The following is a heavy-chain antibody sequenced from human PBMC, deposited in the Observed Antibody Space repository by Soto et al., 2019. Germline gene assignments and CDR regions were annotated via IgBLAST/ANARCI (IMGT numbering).Heavy chain of an antibody. V-gene: IGHV3-30*18. J-gene: IGHJ4*02. CDR2: VSYDGSNK. Sequence: PGGSLRLSCAASGFTFSSYGMHWVRQAPGKGLEWVAVVSYDGSNKYYADSVKGRFTISRDNSKNTLYLQMNSLRAEDTAVYYCAKDQWNGGFCGYDLDYWGQGTLVTVSS. CDR1: GFTFSSYG. CDR3: AKDQWNGGFCGYDLDY. D-gene: IGHD5-12*01.